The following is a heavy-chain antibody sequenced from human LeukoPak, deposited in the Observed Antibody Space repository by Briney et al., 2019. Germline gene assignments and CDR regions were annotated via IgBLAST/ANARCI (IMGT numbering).Heavy chain of an antibody. CDR2: IDHSGST. Sequence: TSETLSLTCTVSGGSISSYYWSWIRQPPGKGLEWIGEIDHSGSTNYNPSLKSRVTISVDTSKNQFSLKLSSVTAADTAVYYCTRQPKSCTPGVFVTGKACWFDSWGQGTLVTVSS. CDR3: TRQPKSCTPGVFVTGKACWFDS. J-gene: IGHJ5*01. CDR1: GGSISSYY. D-gene: IGHD3-10*01. V-gene: IGHV4-34*01.